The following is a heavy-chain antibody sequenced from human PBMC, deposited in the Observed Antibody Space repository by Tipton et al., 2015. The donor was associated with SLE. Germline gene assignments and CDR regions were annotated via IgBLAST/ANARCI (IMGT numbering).Heavy chain of an antibody. D-gene: IGHD6-19*01. Sequence: VQLVQSGAEVKKPGESLKISCKGSGYNFTSYWIGWVRQMPGKGLEWMGTIHPGDSATTYSPSFQGQVTISADKSISTAYLQWRSLKASDTAIYYCARAWLSSGYSSGWSSFDHWGQGTLVTVSS. CDR1: GYNFTSYW. V-gene: IGHV5-51*01. CDR3: ARAWLSSGYSSGWSSFDH. CDR2: IHPGDSAT. J-gene: IGHJ4*02.